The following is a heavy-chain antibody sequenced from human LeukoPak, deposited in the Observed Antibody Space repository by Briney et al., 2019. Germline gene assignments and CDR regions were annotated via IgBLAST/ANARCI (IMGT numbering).Heavy chain of an antibody. Sequence: GSLRLSCAASGFTLSNHWMTWVRQVPGRGPEWVANVNRDGSETYYLDSVKGRFTISKDNAKNSLYLQMNSLRAEDTALYHCARNNGMDVWGQGTTVIVSS. V-gene: IGHV3-7*03. CDR2: VNRDGSET. CDR1: GFTLSNHW. J-gene: IGHJ6*02. CDR3: ARNNGMDV.